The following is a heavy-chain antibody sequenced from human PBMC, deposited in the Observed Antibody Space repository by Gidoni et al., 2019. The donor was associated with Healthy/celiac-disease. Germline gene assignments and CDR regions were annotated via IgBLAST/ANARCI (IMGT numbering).Heavy chain of an antibody. Sequence: QKFQGRVTITADESTSTAYMELSSLRSEDTAVYYCAAHGGAFDIWGQGTMVTVSS. V-gene: IGHV1-69*01. CDR3: AAHGGAFDI. D-gene: IGHD3-10*01. J-gene: IGHJ3*02.